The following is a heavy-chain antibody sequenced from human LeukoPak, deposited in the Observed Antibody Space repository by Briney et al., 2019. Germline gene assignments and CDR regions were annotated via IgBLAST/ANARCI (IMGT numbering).Heavy chain of an antibody. D-gene: IGHD6-13*01. J-gene: IGHJ2*01. CDR3: ARVYYSSSYDYWYFDL. CDR1: GYTFTGYY. Sequence: ASVKVSCKASGYTFTGYYMHWVRQAPGQGLEWMGIINPSGGSTSYAQKFQGRVTMTRDTSTSTVYMELSSLRSEDTAVYYCARVYYSSSYDYWYFDLWGRGTLVTVSS. CDR2: INPSGGST. V-gene: IGHV1-46*01.